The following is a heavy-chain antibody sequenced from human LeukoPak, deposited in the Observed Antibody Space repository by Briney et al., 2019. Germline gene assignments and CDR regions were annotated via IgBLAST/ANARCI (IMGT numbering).Heavy chain of an antibody. CDR3: ARSLELRFLEWFEYYFDY. Sequence: GGSLRLSCAASGFAFSSYAMSWVRQAPGKGLEWVSAISGGSTYYADSVKGRFTISRDNSKNTLYLQMNSLRAEDTAVYYCARSLELRFLEWFEYYFDYWGQGTLVTVSS. V-gene: IGHV3-23*01. D-gene: IGHD3-3*01. CDR1: GFAFSSYA. J-gene: IGHJ4*02. CDR2: ISGGST.